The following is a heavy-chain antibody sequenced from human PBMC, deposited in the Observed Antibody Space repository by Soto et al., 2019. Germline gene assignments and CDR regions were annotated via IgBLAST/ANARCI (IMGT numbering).Heavy chain of an antibody. CDR1: GYTFSSYA. CDR2: ISGGGGNT. V-gene: IGHV3-23*01. D-gene: IGHD3-22*01. Sequence: QPGGSLRISCAACGYTFSSYAMSWVRQAPGKGLEWVSAISGGGGNTHYADSVKGRFTITRDNSKNMLYLEMNSLTVEDTAVYYCVRRAQYFDGTGFHAFDIWGQGTRVTVSS. CDR3: VRRAQYFDGTGFHAFDI. J-gene: IGHJ3*02.